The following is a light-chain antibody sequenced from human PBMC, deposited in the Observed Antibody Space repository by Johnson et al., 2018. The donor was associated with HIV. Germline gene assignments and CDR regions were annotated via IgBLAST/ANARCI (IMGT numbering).Light chain of an antibody. V-gene: IGLV1-51*02. CDR1: SSNIGNNY. CDR2: ENN. Sequence: QSVLTQPPSVSAAPGQKVTISCSGSSSNIGNNYVSWYQQLPGTAPKLLIYENNKRPSGIPDRFSGSKSGTSATLGITGLQTGDEADYYSGTWDSSLSAYVVGTGTKVTVL. J-gene: IGLJ1*01. CDR3: GTWDSSLSAYV.